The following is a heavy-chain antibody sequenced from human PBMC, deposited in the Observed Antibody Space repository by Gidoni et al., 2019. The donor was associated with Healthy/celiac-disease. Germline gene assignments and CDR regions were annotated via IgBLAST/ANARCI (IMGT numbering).Heavy chain of an antibody. CDR3: ARLRDGGPVTARAPTTFDY. CDR1: GGSISSYY. V-gene: IGHV4-59*08. D-gene: IGHD3-16*01. CDR2: IYYSGST. J-gene: IGHJ4*02. Sequence: QVQLQESGPGLVKPSETLSLTCTVSGGSISSYYWSWIRQPPGKGLEWIGYIYYSGSTNYNPSLKSRVTISVDTSKNQFSLKLSSVTAADTAVYYCARLRDGGPVTARAPTTFDYWGQGTLVTVSS.